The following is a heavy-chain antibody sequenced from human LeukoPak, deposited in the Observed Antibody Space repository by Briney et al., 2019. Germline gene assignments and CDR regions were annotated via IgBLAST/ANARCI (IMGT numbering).Heavy chain of an antibody. CDR3: AREVEVAAARYGMDV. J-gene: IGHJ6*02. Sequence: PGGSLRLSCAASGFTFSSYSMNWVRQAPGKGLEWVSSISSSSSYIYYADSVKGRFTISRDNAKNSLYLQMNSLRAEDTAVYYCAREVEVAAARYGMDVWGQGTTVTVSS. CDR1: GFTFSSYS. D-gene: IGHD6-13*01. CDR2: ISSSSSYI. V-gene: IGHV3-21*01.